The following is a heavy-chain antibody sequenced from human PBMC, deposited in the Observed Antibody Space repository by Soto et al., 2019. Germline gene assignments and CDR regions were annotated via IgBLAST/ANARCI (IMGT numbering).Heavy chain of an antibody. CDR2: INSDGSST. J-gene: IGHJ4*02. V-gene: IGHV3-74*01. CDR3: VRTSLVVAAATREDY. Sequence: GGSLRLSCAASGFTFSSYWMHWVRQAPGKGLVWVSRINSDGSSTSYADSVKGRFTISRDNAKNTLYLQVNSLRAEDTAVYYCVRTSLVVAAATREDYWGQGTLVTVSS. D-gene: IGHD2-15*01. CDR1: GFTFSSYW.